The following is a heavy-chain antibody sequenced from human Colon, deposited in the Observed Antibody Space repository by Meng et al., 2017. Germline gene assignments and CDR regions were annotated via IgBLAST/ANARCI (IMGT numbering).Heavy chain of an antibody. CDR1: GASVSSDSHY. D-gene: IGHD4-17*01. J-gene: IGHJ5*02. CDR3: ARVNGDFDEAWFDP. Sequence: QVQLQESGPGLVRPSDALALTCTVSGASVSSDSHYWGWILQSPGKGLEWIGYIYYTGNTNYNPSLASRVSMSLDTSKNHFSLHLTSVTAADTAIYYCARVNGDFDEAWFDPWGQGTLVTVSS. CDR2: IYYTGNT. V-gene: IGHV4-61*03.